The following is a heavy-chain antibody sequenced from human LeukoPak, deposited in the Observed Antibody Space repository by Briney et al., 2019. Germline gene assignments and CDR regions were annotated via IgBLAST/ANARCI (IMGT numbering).Heavy chain of an antibody. CDR2: INPNSGGT. Sequence: ASVKVSFKASGYTFTGYYMHWVRQAPGQGLEWMGWINPNSGGTNYAQKFQGRVTMTRDTSISTAYMELSRLRSDDTAVYYCAREPSSIAAAGTVDYWGQGTLVTVSS. D-gene: IGHD6-13*01. J-gene: IGHJ4*02. V-gene: IGHV1-2*02. CDR3: AREPSSIAAAGTVDY. CDR1: GYTFTGYY.